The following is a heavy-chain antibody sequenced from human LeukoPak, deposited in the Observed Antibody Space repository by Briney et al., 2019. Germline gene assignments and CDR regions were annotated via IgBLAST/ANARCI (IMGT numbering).Heavy chain of an antibody. CDR3: TRDEDFYSSSSDY. CDR1: GFSFSSYE. V-gene: IGHV3-48*03. J-gene: IGHJ4*02. Sequence: PGGSLRLSCAASGFSFSSYEMNWVRQAPGKGLEWVSYIGSSGSTVYYADSVKGRFTTSRDNAKNSLYLQMNSLRDEDTAVYYCTRDEDFYSSSSDYWGQGTLVTVSS. CDR2: IGSSGSTV. D-gene: IGHD6-6*01.